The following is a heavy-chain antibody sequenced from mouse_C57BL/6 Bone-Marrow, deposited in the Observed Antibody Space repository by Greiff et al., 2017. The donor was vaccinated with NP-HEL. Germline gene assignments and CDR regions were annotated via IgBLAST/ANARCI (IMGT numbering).Heavy chain of an antibody. CDR2: IDPENGDT. J-gene: IGHJ2*01. CDR1: GFNIKDDY. D-gene: IGHD2-4*01. V-gene: IGHV14-4*01. CDR3: TTRDYDYDYFDY. Sequence: EVQLQQSGAELVRPGASVKLSCTASGFNIKDDYMHWVKQRPEQGLEWIGWIDPENGDTEYASKFQGKATITADTSSNTAYLQLSSLTSEDTAVYYCTTRDYDYDYFDYWGQGTTLTVSS.